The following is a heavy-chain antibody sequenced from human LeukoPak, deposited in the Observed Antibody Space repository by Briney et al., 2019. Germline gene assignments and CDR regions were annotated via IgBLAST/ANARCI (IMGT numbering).Heavy chain of an antibody. CDR2: INHSGST. Sequence: ASETPSLTCAVYGGSFSGYYWSWIRQPPGKGLEWIGEINHSGSTNYNPSLKSRVTISVDTSKNQFSLKLSSVTAADTAVYYCARGYGYDSSRGNVSYYFDYWGQGTLVTVSS. V-gene: IGHV4-34*01. CDR1: GGSFSGYY. J-gene: IGHJ4*02. D-gene: IGHD3-22*01. CDR3: ARGYGYDSSRGNVSYYFDY.